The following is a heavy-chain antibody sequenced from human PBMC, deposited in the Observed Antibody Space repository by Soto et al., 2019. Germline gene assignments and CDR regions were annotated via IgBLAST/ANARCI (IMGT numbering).Heavy chain of an antibody. Sequence: QVQLQESGPGLVKPSETLSLTCTVSGGSISSYYWSWIRQPPGKGLEWIGYIYYSGSTNYNPSLKSRVTISVDTSKNQFSLKPTSMTAADTAVYYCARGRGFCSSTSCRGYFDYWGQGTLVTVSS. J-gene: IGHJ4*02. D-gene: IGHD2-2*01. CDR1: GGSISSYY. CDR2: IYYSGST. CDR3: ARGRGFCSSTSCRGYFDY. V-gene: IGHV4-59*01.